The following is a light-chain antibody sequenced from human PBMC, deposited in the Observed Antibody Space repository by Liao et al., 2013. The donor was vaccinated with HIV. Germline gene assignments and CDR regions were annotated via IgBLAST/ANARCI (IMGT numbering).Light chain of an antibody. Sequence: SYELTQPPSVSVSPGQTASITCSGDKLGAKYACWYQQKPGQSPVLVIYQDTKRPPGIPARFSASTSGTTVTLTINGVQAEDGADYYCQSADSSGSDVVFGGGTKLTVL. J-gene: IGLJ2*01. CDR3: QSADSSGSDVV. CDR1: KLGAKY. CDR2: QDT. V-gene: IGLV3-25*03.